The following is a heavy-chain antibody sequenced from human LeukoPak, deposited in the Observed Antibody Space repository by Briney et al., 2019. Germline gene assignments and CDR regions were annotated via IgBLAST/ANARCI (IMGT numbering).Heavy chain of an antibody. CDR3: ASCPGIAAGGFGMDV. J-gene: IGHJ6*02. CDR2: IIPIFGIA. CDR1: EGTFSSYA. D-gene: IGHD6-13*01. V-gene: IGHV1-69*04. Sequence: SVKVSCKASEGTFSSYAISWVRQAPGQGLEWMGRIIPIFGIANYAQKFQGRVMITADKSTSTAYMELSSLRSEDTAVYYCASCPGIAAGGFGMDVWGQGTTVTVSS.